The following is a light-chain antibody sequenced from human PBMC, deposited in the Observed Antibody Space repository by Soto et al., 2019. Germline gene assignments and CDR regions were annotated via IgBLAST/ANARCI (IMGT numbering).Light chain of an antibody. V-gene: IGKV3-20*01. J-gene: IGKJ1*01. CDR3: QQYCQQYGSSPPSWT. CDR1: QTVSSSY. Sequence: ETVLTQSPGTLSLSPGERATLSCRASQTVSSSYLAWYQQKPGQAPRLLIYGASIRATGIQDRFSGSGSGTDFTLIIIRLEPEYCAVNCFQQYCQQYGSSPPSWTFGQETRVE. CDR2: GAS.